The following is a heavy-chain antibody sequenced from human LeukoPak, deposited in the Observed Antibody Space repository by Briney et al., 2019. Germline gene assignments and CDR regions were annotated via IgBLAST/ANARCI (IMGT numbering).Heavy chain of an antibody. CDR1: GFSLSTSGVG. V-gene: IGHV2-5*02. CDR2: IYWDDDK. D-gene: IGHD2-15*01. J-gene: IGHJ3*02. Sequence: SGPTLVKPTQTLTLTCTFSGFSLSTSGVGVGWIRQPPGKALEWLALIYWDDDKRYSPSLKSRLTITKDTSKNQVVLTMTNMDPVDTATYYCAHITYCSGGSCYYAFDIWGQGTMVTVSS. CDR3: AHITYCSGGSCYYAFDI.